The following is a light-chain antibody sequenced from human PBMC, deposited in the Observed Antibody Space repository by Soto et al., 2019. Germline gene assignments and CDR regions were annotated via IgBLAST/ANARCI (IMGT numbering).Light chain of an antibody. V-gene: IGKV3-20*01. Sequence: EIVLTQSPGTLSLSPGERATLSCRASQSLSTNYLAWYQRKPGQAPRLLIYGASSRATDIPRRFSGSGSGTDFTLTITRLEPEDFAVYYCQQSGDSPPTFGQGTKVEIK. CDR2: GAS. CDR1: QSLSTNY. J-gene: IGKJ1*01. CDR3: QQSGDSPPT.